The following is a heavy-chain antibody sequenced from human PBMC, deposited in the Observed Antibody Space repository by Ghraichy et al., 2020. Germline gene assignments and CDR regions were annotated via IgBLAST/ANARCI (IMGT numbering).Heavy chain of an antibody. Sequence: ASVKVSCKASGYTFTSYDINWVRQATGQGLEWMGWMNPNSGNTGYAQKFQGRVTMTRNTSISTAYMELSSLRSEDTAVYYCARGYLEWLLYDYYYYGMDVWGQGTTVTVSS. D-gene: IGHD3-3*01. V-gene: IGHV1-8*01. CDR2: MNPNSGNT. J-gene: IGHJ6*02. CDR3: ARGYLEWLLYDYYYYGMDV. CDR1: GYTFTSYD.